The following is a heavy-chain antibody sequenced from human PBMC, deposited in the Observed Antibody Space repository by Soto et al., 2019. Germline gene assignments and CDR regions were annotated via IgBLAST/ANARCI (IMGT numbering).Heavy chain of an antibody. J-gene: IGHJ6*02. CDR3: ARESLSGNTYYYDSSGPGPYYYYGMDV. CDR2: IIPIFGTA. V-gene: IGHV1-69*13. Sequence: ASVKVSCKASGGTFSSYAISWVRQAPGQGLEWMGGIIPIFGTANYAQKLQGRVTITADESTSTAYMELSSLRSEDTAVYYCARESLSGNTYYYDSSGPGPYYYYGMDVWGQGTTVTVSS. D-gene: IGHD3-22*01. CDR1: GGTFSSYA.